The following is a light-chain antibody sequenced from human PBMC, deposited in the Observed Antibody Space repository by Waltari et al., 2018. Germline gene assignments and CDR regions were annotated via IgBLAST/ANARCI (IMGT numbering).Light chain of an antibody. V-gene: IGKV2-30*01. CDR3: MQGTHWPYT. CDR2: KVS. Sequence: DVVLTQSPLSLPVTLGQPASISCRSSQSLGNTYLNWFQQRPGQSPRRLIYKVSNRDSGVPDRFSGSGSGPVFTLEISRVEAEDVGVYYCMQGTHWPYTFGQGTKLEIK. CDR1: QSLGNTY. J-gene: IGKJ2*01.